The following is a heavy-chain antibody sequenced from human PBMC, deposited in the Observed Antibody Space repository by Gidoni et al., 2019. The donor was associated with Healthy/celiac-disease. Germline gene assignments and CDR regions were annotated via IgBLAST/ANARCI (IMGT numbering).Heavy chain of an antibody. CDR3: ARGGDYFPDAFDI. J-gene: IGHJ3*02. Sequence: EVQLVESGGGLVQPGGSLRLSCAASGFTFSDHYMDWVRQAPGKGLEWVGRTRNKANSYTTEYAASVKGRFTISRDDSKNSLYLQMNSLKTEDTAVYYCARGGDYFPDAFDIWGQGTMVTVSS. CDR1: GFTFSDHY. V-gene: IGHV3-72*01. CDR2: TRNKANSYTT. D-gene: IGHD3-10*01.